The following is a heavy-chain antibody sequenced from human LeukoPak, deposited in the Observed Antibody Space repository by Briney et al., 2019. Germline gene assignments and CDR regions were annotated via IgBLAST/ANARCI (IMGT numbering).Heavy chain of an antibody. Sequence: GGSLRLSCTVSGCTVSSNSMSWVRQAPGKGLEWASYIGSSGSTVYYADSVKGRFTISRDNAKNSLYMQMESLRDEDTAIYYCARDTLEYSNSPDALDIWGQGPMVTVSS. D-gene: IGHD4-23*01. V-gene: IGHV3-48*02. CDR3: ARDTLEYSNSPDALDI. CDR2: IGSSGSTV. J-gene: IGHJ3*02. CDR1: GCTVSSNS.